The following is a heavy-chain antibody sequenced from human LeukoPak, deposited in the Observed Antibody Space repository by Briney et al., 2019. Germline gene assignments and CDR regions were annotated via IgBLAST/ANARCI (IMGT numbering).Heavy chain of an antibody. J-gene: IGHJ3*02. CDR3: ARDYFCSSTSCSATGAFDI. D-gene: IGHD2-2*01. CDR1: GFTFSIYG. V-gene: IGHV3-30*03. Sequence: GGSLRLSCAASGFTFSIYGMHWVPQAPGKGLEWVAVISYGGSNEYYADSVKGRFTISRDNSKNTLYLQMNSLRPEDAAVYYCARDYFCSSTSCSATGAFDIWGQGKIVTVSS. CDR2: ISYGGSNE.